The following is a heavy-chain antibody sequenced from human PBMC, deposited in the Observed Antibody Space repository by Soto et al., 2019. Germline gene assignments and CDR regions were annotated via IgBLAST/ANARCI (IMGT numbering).Heavy chain of an antibody. CDR1: GGAFSGYY. Sequence: TEAVAHSCAVYGGAFSGYYWSWIRPPVGKGLEWIGEINHSGSTNYNPSLKSRVTISVDTSKNQFSLKLSSVTAADTAVYYCARGLLTIQLWYDNWFDPWGQGTLVTVSS. D-gene: IGHD5-18*01. CDR2: INHSGST. J-gene: IGHJ5*02. V-gene: IGHV4-34*01. CDR3: ARGLLTIQLWYDNWFDP.